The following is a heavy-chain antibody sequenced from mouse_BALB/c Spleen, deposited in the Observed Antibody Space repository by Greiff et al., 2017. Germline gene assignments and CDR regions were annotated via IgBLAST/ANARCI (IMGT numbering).Heavy chain of an antibody. V-gene: IGHV1-7*01. CDR1: GYTFTSYW. D-gene: IGHD2-4*01. J-gene: IGHJ4*01. CDR2: INPSTGYT. Sequence: VKLVESGAELAKPGASVKMSCKASGYTFTSYWMHWVKQRPGQGLEWIGYINPSTGYTEYNQKFKDKATLTADKSSSTAYMQLSSLTSEDSAVYYCARRGMITTGYAMDYWGQGTSVTVSS. CDR3: ARRGMITTGYAMDY.